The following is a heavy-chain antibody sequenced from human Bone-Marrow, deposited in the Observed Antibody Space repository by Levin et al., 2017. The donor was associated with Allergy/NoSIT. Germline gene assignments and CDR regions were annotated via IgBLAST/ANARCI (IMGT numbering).Heavy chain of an antibody. D-gene: IGHD3-3*01. Sequence: SGPTLVKPTQTLTLTCTFSGFSLRTTGVGVGWIRQPPGKAPEWLALIYWDDEKRYSPSLKSRLSVTKDTSKNQVVLTMTNMDPVDTGRYYCAGSAIFGVVPMRFDYWGQGTPVTVSS. CDR1: GFSLRTTGVG. J-gene: IGHJ4*02. CDR3: AGSAIFGVVPMRFDY. V-gene: IGHV2-5*02. CDR2: IYWDDEK.